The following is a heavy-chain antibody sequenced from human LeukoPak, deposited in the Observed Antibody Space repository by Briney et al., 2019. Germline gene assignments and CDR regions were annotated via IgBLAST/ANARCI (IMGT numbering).Heavy chain of an antibody. J-gene: IGHJ4*02. D-gene: IGHD1-26*01. CDR3: ARVNSGSYYLRFDY. Sequence: PGGSLRLSCAASGFTFSSYGMHWVRQAPGKGLEWVAFIRYDGSNKYYADSVKGRFTISRDNAKNSLYLQMNSLRAEDTAVYYCARVNSGSYYLRFDYWGQGTLVTVSS. V-gene: IGHV3-30*02. CDR2: IRYDGSNK. CDR1: GFTFSSYG.